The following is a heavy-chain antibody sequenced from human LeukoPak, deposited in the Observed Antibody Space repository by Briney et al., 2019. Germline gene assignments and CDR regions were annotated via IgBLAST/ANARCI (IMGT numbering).Heavy chain of an antibody. J-gene: IGHJ3*01. Sequence: GASVKVSCKASGYTFTINGISWARQAPGQGLEWMGWISANSGNTNYAQRLQGRVTMTTDTSTTTAYMELRSLRSDDTAVYYCARDRNHAFDFWGQGTMVTVSS. CDR1: GYTFTING. CDR3: ARDRNHAFDF. CDR2: ISANSGNT. V-gene: IGHV1-18*01.